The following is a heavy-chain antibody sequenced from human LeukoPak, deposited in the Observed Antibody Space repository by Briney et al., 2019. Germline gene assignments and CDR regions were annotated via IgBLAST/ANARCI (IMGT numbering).Heavy chain of an antibody. V-gene: IGHV3-30*18. CDR1: GFTFSNYG. Sequence: GRSLRLSCVASGFTFSNYGMHWVRQAPGKGLEWVAVISYDGGNKYFADSVRGRFTISRDNSKNTLYLQMNSLRAEDTAVYYCAKDRLDAIDYWGQGTLVTVSS. CDR2: ISYDGGNK. J-gene: IGHJ4*02. CDR3: AKDRLDAIDY. D-gene: IGHD6-19*01.